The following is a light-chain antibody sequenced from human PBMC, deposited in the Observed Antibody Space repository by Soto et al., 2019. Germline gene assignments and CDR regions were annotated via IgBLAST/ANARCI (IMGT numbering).Light chain of an antibody. CDR2: EVT. Sequence: QSALTQPPSASGSPGQSVIISCTGTSSDVGGYNFVSWFQQHPGKAPKLMIYEVTKRPSGVPDRFSGSKSGNTASLTVSGLQAEDEADYYCISYAAGNNYLVFGGGTKLIVL. CDR3: ISYAAGNNYLV. CDR1: SSDVGGYNF. V-gene: IGLV2-8*01. J-gene: IGLJ2*01.